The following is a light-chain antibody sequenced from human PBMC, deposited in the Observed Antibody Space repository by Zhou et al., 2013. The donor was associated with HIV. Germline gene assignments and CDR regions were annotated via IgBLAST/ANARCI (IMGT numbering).Light chain of an antibody. CDR2: DAS. CDR1: QTVSSN. Sequence: QYPDTLSVSPGDSVSVACRATQTVSSNLAWYQQKPGQAPRLLIYDASNRATGIPARFSGSGPGTDFTLTISSLEPEDFAVYYCQQRSNWLPLTFGGGTKVEIK. V-gene: IGKV3-11*01. CDR3: QQRSNWLPLT. J-gene: IGKJ4*01.